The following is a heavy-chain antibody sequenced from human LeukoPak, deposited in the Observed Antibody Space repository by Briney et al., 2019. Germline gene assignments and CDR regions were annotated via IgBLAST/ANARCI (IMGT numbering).Heavy chain of an antibody. D-gene: IGHD6-13*01. CDR3: AKDSYSKGDF. CDR2: IKSDGAVK. V-gene: IGHV3-7*01. CDR1: GFTFSYHW. Sequence: GGFLRLSCAASGFTFSYHWMTWVRQAPGKGLEWVANIKSDGAVKNYVDSVKGRFTISRDNAKNSLYLQMNSLRAEDTAVYYCAKDSYSKGDFWGQGVLVTVSS. J-gene: IGHJ4*02.